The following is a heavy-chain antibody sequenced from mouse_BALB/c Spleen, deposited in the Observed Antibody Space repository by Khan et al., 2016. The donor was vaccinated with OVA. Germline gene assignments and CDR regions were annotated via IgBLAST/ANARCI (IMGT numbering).Heavy chain of an antibody. D-gene: IGHD2-14*01. V-gene: IGHV9-4*02. CDR1: GYTFTTAG. CDR3: ARGGAAYYRNDGGAMEY. CDR2: INTHSGVP. Sequence: QIQLVQSGPELKKPGETVRISCKASGYTFTTAGIQWVQKMPGKGLKWIGWINTHSGVPYYAEDFKGRFAFSLEISVNTVYLQITNLKNEDTATYCCARGGAAYYRNDGGAMEYWGQGTSVTVSS. J-gene: IGHJ4*01.